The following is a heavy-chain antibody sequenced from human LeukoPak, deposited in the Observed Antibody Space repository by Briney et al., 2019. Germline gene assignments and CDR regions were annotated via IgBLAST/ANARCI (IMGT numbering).Heavy chain of an antibody. CDR3: ARDYADYVGYFFFDY. V-gene: IGHV3-23*01. CDR1: GFTFNNYA. J-gene: IGHJ4*02. CDR2: IIGGGETT. D-gene: IGHD4-17*01. Sequence: PGGSLRLSCAASGFTFNNYAMNWFRQAPGKGLEWVSSIIGGGETTYYADSAKGRFTISRDNSQNTLYLQMNSLRAEDTAVYYCARDYADYVGYFFFDYWGQGTLVTVSS.